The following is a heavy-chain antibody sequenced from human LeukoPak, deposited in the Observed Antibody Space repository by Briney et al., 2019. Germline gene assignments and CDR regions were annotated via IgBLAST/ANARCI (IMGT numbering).Heavy chain of an antibody. CDR2: FDPEDGET. J-gene: IGHJ4*02. CDR1: GYTLTELS. V-gene: IGHV1-24*01. CDR3: ARKYTYGPVFDY. Sequence: ASVKVSCKVSGYTLTELSMHWVRQAPGKGLEWMGGFDPEDGETIYAQKFQGRVTMTEDTSTDTAYMELRSLRSDDTAVYYCARKYTYGPVFDYWGQGTLVTVSS. D-gene: IGHD5-18*01.